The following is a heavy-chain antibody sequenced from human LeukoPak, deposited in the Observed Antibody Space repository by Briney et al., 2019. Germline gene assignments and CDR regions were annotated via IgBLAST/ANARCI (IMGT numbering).Heavy chain of an antibody. Sequence: PGGSLRLSCAASGFTFDDYGMSWVRQAPGKGLEWVSGTNWNGGSTGYADSVKGRFTISRDNAKNSLYLQMNSLRAEDTALYYCASFPYVVVTAGYFQHWGQGTLVTVSS. D-gene: IGHD2-21*02. CDR1: GFTFDDYG. CDR2: TNWNGGST. CDR3: ASFPYVVVTAGYFQH. V-gene: IGHV3-20*04. J-gene: IGHJ1*01.